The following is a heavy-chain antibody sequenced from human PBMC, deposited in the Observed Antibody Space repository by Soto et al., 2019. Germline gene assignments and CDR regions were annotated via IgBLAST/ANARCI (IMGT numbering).Heavy chain of an antibody. CDR1: GGSISSSSYY. CDR2: IYYSGST. V-gene: IGHV4-39*07. Sequence: PSETLSLTCTVSGGSISSSSYYWGWIRQSPGKGLEWIGNIYYSGSTYYNPSLKSRVTISVDTSKNQFSLKLSSVTAADTAVYYCARSPMGATYFDYWGQGTLVTVSS. CDR3: ARSPMGATYFDY. D-gene: IGHD1-26*01. J-gene: IGHJ4*02.